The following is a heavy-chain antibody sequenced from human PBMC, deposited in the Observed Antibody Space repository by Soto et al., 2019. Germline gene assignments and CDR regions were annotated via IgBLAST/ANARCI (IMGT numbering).Heavy chain of an antibody. J-gene: IGHJ6*02. Sequence: EVQLVESGGGSIYPGGSLSLSCAASGLTIINAWMNWVRQAPGKGLEWVGRIKTNTEGGTTDYAAAVKARFTVSRDDSKNTLYLQMNSLKTEDTAVYYCTTGSVEGVWGQGTTVTVSS. CDR1: GLTIINAW. CDR3: TTGSVEGV. CDR2: IKTNTEGGTT. D-gene: IGHD2-15*01. V-gene: IGHV3-15*07.